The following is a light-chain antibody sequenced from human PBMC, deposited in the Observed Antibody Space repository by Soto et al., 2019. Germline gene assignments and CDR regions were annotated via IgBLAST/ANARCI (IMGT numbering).Light chain of an antibody. J-gene: IGLJ1*01. Sequence: QSVLTQPASVSASPGQSITISCTGTSSDVGGYNYVSWYQQHPGKAPKLMIYDVSNRPSGVSNRFSGSKSGNTASLTISGLQAEDEADYYCSSYTSSRVFGTGTKVTVL. CDR2: DVS. V-gene: IGLV2-14*01. CDR3: SSYTSSRV. CDR1: SSDVGGYNY.